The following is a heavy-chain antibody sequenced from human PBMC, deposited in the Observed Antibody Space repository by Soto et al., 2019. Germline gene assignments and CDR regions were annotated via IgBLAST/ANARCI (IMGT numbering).Heavy chain of an antibody. J-gene: IGHJ6*03. CDR1: GGSLSSYY. D-gene: IGHD1-26*01. Sequence: SETLSLTCTVSGGSLSSYYWSWIRLPPGKGLEWIGYIYYSGSTNYNPSLKSRVTISVDTSKNQFSLKLSSVTAADTAVYYCARVVGSHYYYYTDVWGKGTTVTVSS. CDR3: ARVVGSHYYYYTDV. CDR2: IYYSGST. V-gene: IGHV4-59*01.